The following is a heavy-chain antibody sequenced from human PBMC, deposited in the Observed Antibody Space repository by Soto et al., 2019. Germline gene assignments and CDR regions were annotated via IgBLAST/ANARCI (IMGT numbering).Heavy chain of an antibody. CDR2: IIPIFGTA. J-gene: IGHJ5*02. CDR1: GGTFRSYA. V-gene: IGHV1-69*01. CDR3: MRDNRPWYWFDP. Sequence: QVQLVQSGAEVKKPGSSVKVSCKASGGTFRSYAISWVRQVPGQGLEWMGGIIPIFGTANYAQKFQGRVTITADESTSTAYMELSSLRSEDTAVYYCMRDNRPWYWFDPWGQGTLVTVSS. D-gene: IGHD2-8*01.